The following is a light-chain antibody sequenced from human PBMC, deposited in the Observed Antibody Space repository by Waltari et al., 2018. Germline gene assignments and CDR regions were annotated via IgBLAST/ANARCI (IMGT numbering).Light chain of an antibody. Sequence: QSALTQPASVSGSPGQSITVSCTGTSRDVGRYNLVSWYQQHPGKAPKLIIYEVSERPSGVSVRCSGSKSGNTASLTISGLQAEYEGDYYCCSFAGSSISMVFGGGTKLTVL. J-gene: IGLJ2*01. V-gene: IGLV2-23*02. CDR1: SRDVGRYNL. CDR2: EVS. CDR3: CSFAGSSISMV.